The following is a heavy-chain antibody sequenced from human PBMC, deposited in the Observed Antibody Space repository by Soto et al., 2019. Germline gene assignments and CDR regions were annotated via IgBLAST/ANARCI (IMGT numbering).Heavy chain of an antibody. CDR3: AGSSGSLDS. CDR2: TYYRSRWYN. CDR1: GDSVSSNSAA. D-gene: IGHD3-10*01. Sequence: SETLSLTCAISGDSVSSNSAAWNWIRQSPSRGLEWLGRTYYRSRWYNDYAESVKSRITINPDTSKSLFSLQLNSVTPEDTAIYSCAGSSGSLDSWGQGTLVPVSS. V-gene: IGHV6-1*01. J-gene: IGHJ4*02.